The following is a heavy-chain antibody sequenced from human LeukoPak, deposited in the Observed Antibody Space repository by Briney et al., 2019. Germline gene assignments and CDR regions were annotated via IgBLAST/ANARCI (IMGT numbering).Heavy chain of an antibody. CDR2: INHSGST. CDR1: GGSFSGYY. J-gene: IGHJ4*02. Sequence: SETLSLTCAVYGGSFSGYYWSWIRQPPGKGLEWIGEINHSGSTNYSPSLKSRVTISVDTSKNQFSLKLSSVTAADTAVYYCARRIPPRVLRYLGSSFDYWGQGTLVTVSS. V-gene: IGHV4-34*01. D-gene: IGHD3-9*01. CDR3: ARRIPPRVLRYLGSSFDY.